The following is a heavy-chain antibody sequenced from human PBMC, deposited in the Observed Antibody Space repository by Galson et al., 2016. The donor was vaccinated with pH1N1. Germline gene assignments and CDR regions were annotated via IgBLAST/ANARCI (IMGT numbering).Heavy chain of an antibody. D-gene: IGHD3-22*01. CDR1: GFTFSNAW. CDR2: IKSKTDGGTT. CDR3: TTVPGQKRYYYDSSGYYYGPEYFQH. Sequence: SLRLSCAASGFTFSNAWMSWVRQAPGKGQDWVGRIKSKTDGGTTDYAAPVKGRFTISRDDSKNTLYLQMNSLKTEDTAVYYCTTVPGQKRYYYDSSGYYYGPEYFQHWGQGTLVTVSS. J-gene: IGHJ1*01. V-gene: IGHV3-15*01.